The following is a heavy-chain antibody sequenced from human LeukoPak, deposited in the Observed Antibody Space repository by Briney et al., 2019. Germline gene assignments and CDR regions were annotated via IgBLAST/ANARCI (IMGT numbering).Heavy chain of an antibody. CDR3: ARRPWSYGDGDY. CDR2: IYPGDSDT. D-gene: IGHD4-17*01. V-gene: IGHV5-51*01. Sequence: GESLKISRNSSGYIYTSYWIGWVRQMPGKGLEWMGIIYPGDSDTRYSPSFQGQVTISADKSISTAYLQWSSLKASDAAMYYCARRPWSYGDGDYWGQGTLVTVSS. CDR1: GYIYTSYW. J-gene: IGHJ4*02.